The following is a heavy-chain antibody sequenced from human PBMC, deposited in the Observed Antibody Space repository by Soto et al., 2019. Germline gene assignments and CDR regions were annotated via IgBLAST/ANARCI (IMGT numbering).Heavy chain of an antibody. CDR2: IYYDGSP. D-gene: IGHD2-15*01. CDR3: ARDDCGGGGCLTS. CDR1: GGSISSGGYY. V-gene: IGHV4-31*03. Sequence: QVQLQESGPGLVKPSQTLSLTCSVSGGSISSGGYYWSWIRQHPGKGLEWIGYIYYDGSPYYNPSLKSRITLAVDTSENQFSLKLSSVTGADTAIYYCARDDCGGGGCLTSWGQGTLVTISS. J-gene: IGHJ5*02.